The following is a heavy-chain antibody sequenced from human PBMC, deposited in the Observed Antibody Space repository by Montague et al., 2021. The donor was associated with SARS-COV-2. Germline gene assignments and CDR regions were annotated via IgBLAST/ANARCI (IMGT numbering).Heavy chain of an antibody. D-gene: IGHD3-10*01. J-gene: IGHJ4*02. CDR2: IYWDDDK. CDR1: GFSLSTSGVG. CDR3: AHRRPGSGSYYFDY. V-gene: IGHV2-5*02. Sequence: PALVKPTQTLTLTCTFSGFSLSTSGVGVGWIRQPPGKALEWLALIYWDDDKRYSPSLKSRLTITKDTSKNQVVLTMTNMDPVDTATCYCAHRRPGSGSYYFDYWGQGTLVTVSS.